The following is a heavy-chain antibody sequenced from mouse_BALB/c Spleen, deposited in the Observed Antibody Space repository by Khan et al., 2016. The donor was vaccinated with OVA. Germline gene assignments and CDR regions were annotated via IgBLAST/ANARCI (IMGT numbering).Heavy chain of an antibody. Sequence: IQLVQSGTVLARPGASVKMSCKASGYSFTSYLIHWVKQRPGQGLEWIGDIYPGNSDTTYNQKFKDKAKLTAGTSANTAYMELSSLTNEDSAVYDCTRGGYSSFAYWGQGTLVTVSA. CDR1: GYSFTSYL. V-gene: IGHV1-5*01. CDR3: TRGGYSSFAY. D-gene: IGHD1-3*01. J-gene: IGHJ3*01. CDR2: IYPGNSDT.